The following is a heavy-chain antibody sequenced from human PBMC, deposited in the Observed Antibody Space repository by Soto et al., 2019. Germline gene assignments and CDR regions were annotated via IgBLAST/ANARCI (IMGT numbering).Heavy chain of an antibody. CDR1: GGSISSYY. CDR3: ARPDYGDIGAFDI. CDR2: IYYSGST. V-gene: IGHV4-59*08. J-gene: IGHJ3*02. D-gene: IGHD4-17*01. Sequence: SETLSLTCPVSGGSISSYYWSWIRQPPGKGLEWIGYIYYSGSTNYNPSLKSRVTISVDTSKNQFSLKLSSVTAADTAVYYCARPDYGDIGAFDIWGQGTMVTVSS.